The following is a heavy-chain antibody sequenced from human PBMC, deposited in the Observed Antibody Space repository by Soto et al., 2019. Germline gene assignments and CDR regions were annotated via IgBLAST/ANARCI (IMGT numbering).Heavy chain of an antibody. CDR2: ISSSSSYI. CDR1: GFTFSSYR. D-gene: IGHD6-6*01. J-gene: IGHJ4*02. CDR3: ARATPVTYSSSDYFAY. Sequence: PXGSLRVSCAASGFTFSSYRMNWVRQAPGKGLEWVSSISSSSSYIYYADSVKGRFTISRDNAKNSLYLQMNSLRAEDTAVYYCARATPVTYSSSDYFAYWGKGTLVTVSS. V-gene: IGHV3-21*01.